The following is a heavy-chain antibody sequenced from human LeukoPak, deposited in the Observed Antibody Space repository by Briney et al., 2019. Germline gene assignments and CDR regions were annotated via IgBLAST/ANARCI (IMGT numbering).Heavy chain of an antibody. V-gene: IGHV1-69*05. Sequence: SVKVSCKASGGTFSSYAISWVRQAPGQGLEWMGGIIPIFGTANYAQKFQGRVTITTDESTSTAYMELSSLGSEDTAVYYCARVRVQDYYYYMDVWGKGTTVTVSS. J-gene: IGHJ6*03. D-gene: IGHD1-1*01. CDR1: GGTFSSYA. CDR2: IIPIFGTA. CDR3: ARVRVQDYYYYMDV.